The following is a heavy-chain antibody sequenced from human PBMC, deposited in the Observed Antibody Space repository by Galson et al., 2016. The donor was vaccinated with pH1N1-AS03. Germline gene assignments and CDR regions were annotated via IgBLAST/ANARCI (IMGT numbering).Heavy chain of an antibody. V-gene: IGHV4-59*11. D-gene: IGHD2-15*01. CDR3: ATDAVRGGGFDP. CDR2: IQYSATT. Sequence: SETLSLTCTVSGASIKSHYWSWIRQPPGKGLEWIGYIQYSATTSYNPSLQSRVTISQDTPKNQFSLKVHSLTAADTAVYYCATDAVRGGGFDPWGKGTLVTVSS. CDR1: GASIKSHY. J-gene: IGHJ5*02.